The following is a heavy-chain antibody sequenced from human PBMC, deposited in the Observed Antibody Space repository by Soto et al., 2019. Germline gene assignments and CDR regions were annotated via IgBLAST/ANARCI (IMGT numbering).Heavy chain of an antibody. V-gene: IGHV4-39*07. Sequence: SETLSLTCTVSGGSISSSSYYWGWIRQPPGKGLEWIGSIYYSGSTYYNPSLKSRVTISVDTSKNQFSLKLSSVTAADTAVYYCAREISYSGYDEFDPWGQGTLVTVSS. J-gene: IGHJ5*02. CDR2: IYYSGST. D-gene: IGHD5-12*01. CDR3: AREISYSGYDEFDP. CDR1: GGSISSSSYY.